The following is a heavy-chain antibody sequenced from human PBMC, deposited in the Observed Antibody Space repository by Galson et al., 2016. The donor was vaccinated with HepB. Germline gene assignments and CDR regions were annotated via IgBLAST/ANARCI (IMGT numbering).Heavy chain of an antibody. V-gene: IGHV3-33*08. CDR3: VRGGYIVMDSTFDY. Sequence: SLRLSCAASGFTFSSYWMSWVRQAPGKGLEWVALISYDGSYKYYGDSVKGRFSISRDYSKNTVYLQMNSLRAEDTAVYYCVRGGYIVMDSTFDYWGQGTLVTVSS. CDR1: GFTFSSYW. D-gene: IGHD5-24*01. CDR2: ISYDGSYK. J-gene: IGHJ4*02.